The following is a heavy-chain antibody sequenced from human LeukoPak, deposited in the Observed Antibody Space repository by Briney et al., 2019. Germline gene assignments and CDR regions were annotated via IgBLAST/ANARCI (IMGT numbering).Heavy chain of an antibody. J-gene: IGHJ4*02. Sequence: GGSLRLSCAASGFTFSNYAMSWVRQAPGKGLEGVSAISSSGGSTYYADSVKGRFTISRDNSKNTLYLQMNSLRSDDTAVYYCARESNWAYYFDSWGQGTLVTVTS. CDR1: GFTFSNYA. V-gene: IGHV3-23*01. CDR2: ISSSGGST. D-gene: IGHD1-1*01. CDR3: ARESNWAYYFDS.